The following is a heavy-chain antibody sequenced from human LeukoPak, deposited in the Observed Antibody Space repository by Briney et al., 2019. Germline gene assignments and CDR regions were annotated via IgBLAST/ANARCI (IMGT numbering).Heavy chain of an antibody. Sequence: GGSLRLSCAASGFTFSSYWMSWVRQAPGKGLEWVANIKQDGSEKYYVDSVKGRFTISRDYAKNLLYLQMNSLRIEDTAVYYCARDHGIPGSGSYRFDYWGHGTLVTVSS. CDR1: GFTFSSYW. CDR3: ARDHGIPGSGSYRFDY. CDR2: IKQDGSEK. V-gene: IGHV3-7*01. D-gene: IGHD3-10*01. J-gene: IGHJ4*01.